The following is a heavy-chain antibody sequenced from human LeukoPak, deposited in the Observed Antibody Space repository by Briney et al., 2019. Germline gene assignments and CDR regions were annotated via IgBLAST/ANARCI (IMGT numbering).Heavy chain of an antibody. J-gene: IGHJ4*02. CDR3: ARGTTVIQTLDY. D-gene: IGHD4-17*01. CDR2: MNPKSGGT. Sequence: ASVKVSCKASGYTFTGYYVHWVRQAPGQGLEWMGWMNPKSGGTNYAQKFEARVTMNRDTSISTAYMELSRLRSDDTAVYYCARGTTVIQTLDYWGQGTLVTVSS. CDR1: GYTFTGYY. V-gene: IGHV1-2*02.